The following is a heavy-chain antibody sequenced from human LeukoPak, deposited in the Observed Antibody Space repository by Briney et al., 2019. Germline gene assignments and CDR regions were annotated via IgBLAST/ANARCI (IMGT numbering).Heavy chain of an antibody. CDR1: GDSISSYQ. CDR2: IYYSGST. D-gene: IGHD1-1*01. J-gene: IGHJ4*02. V-gene: IGHV4-59*01. CDR3: ATLQLHPKHGQFDY. Sequence: SETLSLTCTVSGDSISSYQWSWIRQPPGQGLEWIGYIYYSGSTSYNPSLKSRVTISVDTSKNQFSLILSSVTAADTAVYYCATLQLHPKHGQFDYWGQGTLVTVCS.